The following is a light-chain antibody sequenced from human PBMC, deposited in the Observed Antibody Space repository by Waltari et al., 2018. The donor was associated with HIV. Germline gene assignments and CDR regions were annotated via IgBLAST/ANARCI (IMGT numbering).Light chain of an antibody. CDR1: SGVVPSVLF. V-gene: IGLV7-46*01. CDR2: DTN. J-gene: IGLJ2*01. CDR3: LLSYSGARV. Sequence: QPVVTPEPSLTVSAGGTLTLPWRSSSGVVPSVLFVFWFQQPPGRAPRTLIYDTNKRHTWTPARFSGSLRGSFGGRAALTLSGAQPEDEADYYCLLSYSGARVFGGGTKLTV.